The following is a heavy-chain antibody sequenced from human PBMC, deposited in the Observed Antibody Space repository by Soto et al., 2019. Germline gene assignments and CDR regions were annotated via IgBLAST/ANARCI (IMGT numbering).Heavy chain of an antibody. J-gene: IGHJ4*02. CDR3: ARGVGEWLKGVYFDY. V-gene: IGHV3-53*04. CDR1: GFTVSSNY. D-gene: IGHD4-17*01. Sequence: GGSLRLSCAASGFTVSSNYMSWVRQAPGKGLEWVSIIYSGGYTYYADSVKGRFTISRQNSKNTLYLQMNSLRAEDTAVYYCARGVGEWLKGVYFDYWGQGTLVTVSS. CDR2: IYSGGYT.